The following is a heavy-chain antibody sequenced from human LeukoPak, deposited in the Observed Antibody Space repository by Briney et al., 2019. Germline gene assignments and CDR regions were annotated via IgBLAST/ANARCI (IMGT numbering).Heavy chain of an antibody. CDR1: GYTFTSYD. CDR2: IIPIFGTA. J-gene: IGHJ4*02. V-gene: IGHV1-69*05. Sequence: GASVKVSCKASGYTFTSYDINWVRQAPGQGLEWMGGIIPIFGTANYAQKFQGRVTITTDESTSTAYMEPSSLRSEDTAVYYCARDPDPRITIFGPPVWGQGTLVTVSS. D-gene: IGHD3-3*01. CDR3: ARDPDPRITIFGPPV.